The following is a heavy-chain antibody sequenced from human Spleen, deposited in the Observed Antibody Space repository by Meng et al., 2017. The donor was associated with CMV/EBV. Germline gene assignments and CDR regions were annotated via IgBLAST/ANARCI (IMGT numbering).Heavy chain of an antibody. J-gene: IGHJ4*02. CDR1: GFTFSNAW. CDR2: IKSKTDGGTT. CDR3: TTDGEDYGDFDY. V-gene: IGHV3-15*07. D-gene: IGHD4-17*01. Sequence: ASGFTFSNAWMNWVRQAPGKGLEWVGRIKSKTDGGTTDYAAPVKGRFTISRDDSKNTLYLQMNSLKTGDTAVYYCTTDGEDYGDFDYWGQGTLVTVSS.